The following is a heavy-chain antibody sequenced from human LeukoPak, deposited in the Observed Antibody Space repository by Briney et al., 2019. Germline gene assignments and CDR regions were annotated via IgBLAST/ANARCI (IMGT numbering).Heavy chain of an antibody. CDR2: INPNRGGT. CDR1: GYTFTGYY. CDR3: ARENSSSWHFDY. D-gene: IGHD6-13*01. Sequence: ASVKVSCKASGYTFTGYYMHWVRQAPGQGLEWMGWINPNRGGTNYAQKFQGRVTMTRDTSISTAYMELSRLRSDDTAVYYCARENSSSWHFDYWGQGTLVTVSS. J-gene: IGHJ4*02. V-gene: IGHV1-2*02.